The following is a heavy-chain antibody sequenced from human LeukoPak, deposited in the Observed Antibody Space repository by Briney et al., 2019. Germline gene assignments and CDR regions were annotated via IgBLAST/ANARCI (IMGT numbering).Heavy chain of an antibody. CDR3: VRDSRGLDY. Sequence: GGSLRLSCAASGFTFNNYAMTWVRQAPAKGLEWVSAISGTGDTTYYADSVKGRFTISRDNAKSSLYLQMNSLRAEDTAVYHCVRDSRGLDYWGQGALVTVSS. D-gene: IGHD3-22*01. CDR1: GFTFNNYA. V-gene: IGHV3-23*01. CDR2: ISGTGDTT. J-gene: IGHJ4*02.